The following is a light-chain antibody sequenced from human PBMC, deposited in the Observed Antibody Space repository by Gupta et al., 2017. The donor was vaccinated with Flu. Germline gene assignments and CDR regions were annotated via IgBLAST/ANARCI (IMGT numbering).Light chain of an antibody. Sequence: ETTFTQSLAFMSATPGDKVSISCKASQDIDDDLNWYQQKPGEAPIFIIQEVTTLVPGIPTRFSGSGNGTDFTLTLDNIQSEDAAYYFCLQHDQFPLTFGQGTKLESK. V-gene: IGKV5-2*01. CDR1: QDIDDD. J-gene: IGKJ2*01. CDR2: EVT. CDR3: LQHDQFPLT.